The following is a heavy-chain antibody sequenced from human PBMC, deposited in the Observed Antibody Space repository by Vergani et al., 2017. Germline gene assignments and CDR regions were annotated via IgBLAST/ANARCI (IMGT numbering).Heavy chain of an antibody. Sequence: QVQLQQWGAGLLKPSETLSLTCAVYGGSFSGYYWSWIRQPPGKGLEWIGEINHSGSNNYNPSRKSRVTIAVATSENQFSLKLSSVTAADTAVDYCARGSGDYELDAFDIWGQGTMVTVSS. CDR1: GGSFSGYY. D-gene: IGHD4-17*01. J-gene: IGHJ3*02. CDR3: ARGSGDYELDAFDI. V-gene: IGHV4-34*01. CDR2: INHSGSN.